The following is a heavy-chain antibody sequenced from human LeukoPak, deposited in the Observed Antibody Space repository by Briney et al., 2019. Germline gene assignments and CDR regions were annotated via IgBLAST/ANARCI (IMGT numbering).Heavy chain of an antibody. D-gene: IGHD5-24*01. CDR2: IYYSGST. Sequence: PSQTLSLTCTVSGGSISSGDYYWSWIRQPPGKGLEWIGYIYYSGSTYYNPSLKSRVTISVDTSKNQFSLKLSSVTAADTAVYYCARGSLRLHAKFDYWGQGTLVTVSS. V-gene: IGHV4-30-4*01. CDR3: ARGSLRLHAKFDY. CDR1: GGSISSGDYY. J-gene: IGHJ4*02.